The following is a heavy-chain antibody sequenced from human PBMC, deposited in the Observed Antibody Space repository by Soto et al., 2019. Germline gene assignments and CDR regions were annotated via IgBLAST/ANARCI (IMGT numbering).Heavy chain of an antibody. CDR2: IIPIFGTT. J-gene: IGHJ6*02. Sequence: QVQLVQSGAELKKPGSSVKVSCKASGGTFSSYAISWVRQAPGHGLEWMGGIIPIFGTTNYAPKCQGRVTITADESTSTAYMELSILRSEDTAVDYWASFQGSSSSNSDYYGMDVWGQVTTVTVAS. V-gene: IGHV1-69*01. CDR1: GGTFSSYA. CDR3: ASFQGSSSSNSDYYGMDV. D-gene: IGHD6-6*01.